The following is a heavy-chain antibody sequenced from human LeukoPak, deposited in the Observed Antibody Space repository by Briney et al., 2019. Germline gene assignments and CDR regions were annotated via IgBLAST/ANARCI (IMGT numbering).Heavy chain of an antibody. V-gene: IGHV3-30*04. Sequence: GGSLRLSCAASGFTFSSYAMHWVRQAPGKGLEWVAVISYDGSNKYYADSVKGRFTISRDNSKNTLYLQMNSLRPEDSAVHYCAKVEAMYYYGSGTPYSSYWGQGTLVTVSS. CDR3: AKVEAMYYYGSGTPYSSY. D-gene: IGHD3-10*01. CDR1: GFTFSSYA. J-gene: IGHJ4*02. CDR2: ISYDGSNK.